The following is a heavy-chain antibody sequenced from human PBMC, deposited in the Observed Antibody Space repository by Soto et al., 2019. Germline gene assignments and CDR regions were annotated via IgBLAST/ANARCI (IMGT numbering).Heavy chain of an antibody. Sequence: GESLKISCKGSGYSFTSYCIGRVRQMPGKGQKWMAIIYTGHSDTRYSPSSQGQVTISPDKSISTAHLQWSSLKASETAMYYCARLSRRDYISEIDYWGQGTLVTVSS. J-gene: IGHJ4*02. V-gene: IGHV5-51*01. CDR3: ARLSRRDYISEIDY. D-gene: IGHD4-4*01. CDR2: IYTGHSDT. CDR1: GYSFTSYC.